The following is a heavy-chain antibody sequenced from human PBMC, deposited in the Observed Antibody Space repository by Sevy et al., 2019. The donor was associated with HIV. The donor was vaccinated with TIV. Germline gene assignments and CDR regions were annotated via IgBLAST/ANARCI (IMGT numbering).Heavy chain of an antibody. V-gene: IGHV3-30*04. CDR3: ARDITGSVSFDV. J-gene: IGHJ3*01. CDR1: GFTFSSHA. D-gene: IGHD1-20*01. CDR2: IENAGRKT. Sequence: GGSLRLSCVASGFTFSSHAIHWVRQAPGKGLEWVAVIENAGRKTYYADSVKDRFTISRDNSKNTMFLQMNSLRAEDTAVYHCARDITGSVSFDVCGQGTMVTVSS.